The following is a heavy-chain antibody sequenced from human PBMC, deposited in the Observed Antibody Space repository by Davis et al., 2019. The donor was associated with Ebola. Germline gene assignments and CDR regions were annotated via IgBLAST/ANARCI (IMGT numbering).Heavy chain of an antibody. Sequence: GGSLRLSCAASGFTFSSFGMHWVRQAPGKGLEWVATIWYDGINKDYADSVKGRFTISRDNSKNTLYLQMNSLRAEDTAVYYCARVTDGAGIFTYWYFDLWGRGTLVTVSS. D-gene: IGHD3-9*01. CDR1: GFTFSSFG. CDR2: IWYDGINK. V-gene: IGHV3-33*01. J-gene: IGHJ2*01. CDR3: ARVTDGAGIFTYWYFDL.